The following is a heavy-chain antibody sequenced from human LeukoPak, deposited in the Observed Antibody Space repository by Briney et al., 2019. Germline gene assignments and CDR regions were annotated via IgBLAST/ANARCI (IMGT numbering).Heavy chain of an antibody. J-gene: IGHJ4*02. CDR2: VFHTGDT. D-gene: IGHD2-15*01. V-gene: IGHV4-59*08. CDR3: ARHPFATPFDH. CDR1: GGSISHYY. Sequence: SETLSLTCTVSGGSISHYYWSWIRQPPGKGLEWIGYVFHTGDTNSNPSLKSRVTVSLDTSTSQVSLRLTSVTAADTAVYYCARHPFATPFDHWGRGILVTVSS.